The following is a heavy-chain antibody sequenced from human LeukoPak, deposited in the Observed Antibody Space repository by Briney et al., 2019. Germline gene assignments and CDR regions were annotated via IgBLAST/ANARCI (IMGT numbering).Heavy chain of an antibody. J-gene: IGHJ6*02. CDR2: IYYSGST. V-gene: IGHV4-39*07. CDR3: ARGLGESYYYGMDV. CDR1: GGSISSISDY. Sequence: SETLSLTCTVSGGSISSISDYWGWIRQPPGKGLEWIGSIYYSGSTYYNPSLKRRVTISVDTAKTQFSLKLSSGTGADTAVYYCARGLGESYYYGMDVWGQGTTVTVSS. D-gene: IGHD3-16*01.